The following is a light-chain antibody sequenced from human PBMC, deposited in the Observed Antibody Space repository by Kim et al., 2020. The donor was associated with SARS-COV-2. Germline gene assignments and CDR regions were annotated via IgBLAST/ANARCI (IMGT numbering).Light chain of an antibody. CDR2: DTG. Sequence: PGGTVTLTCGSPTGAVTSGQYPYWFQQKPGQVPKTLIYDTGNKHSWTPARFSGSPLGGKAALTLSGAQPEDEAEYYCLFTYGGGRVFGGGTKLTVL. CDR1: TGAVTSGQY. J-gene: IGLJ3*02. V-gene: IGLV7-46*01. CDR3: LFTYGGGRV.